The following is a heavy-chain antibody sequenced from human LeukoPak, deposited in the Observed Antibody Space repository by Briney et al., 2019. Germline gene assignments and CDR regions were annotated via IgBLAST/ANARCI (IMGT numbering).Heavy chain of an antibody. D-gene: IGHD2-15*01. J-gene: IGHJ3*02. V-gene: IGHV1-46*01. Sequence: ASVKVSCKASGYSFTSYYVHWVRQAPGQGLEWMGIINPSGDSTSYAQRFQGRVTMTRDMSTSTDYMELSSLRSEDTAVYYCARNVVVVAATRDAFDIWGQGTMVTVSS. CDR1: GYSFTSYY. CDR2: INPSGDST. CDR3: ARNVVVVAATRDAFDI.